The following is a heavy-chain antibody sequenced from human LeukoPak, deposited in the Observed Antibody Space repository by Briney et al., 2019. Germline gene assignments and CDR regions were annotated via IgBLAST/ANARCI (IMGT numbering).Heavy chain of an antibody. D-gene: IGHD2-2*01. J-gene: IGHJ3*02. CDR3: TRGGDIVVVDDAFDI. Sequence: GRSLRLSCTASGFTFGDYATSWVRQAPGKGLEWVGFIRSKAYGGTTEYAASVKGRFTISRDDSKSIAYLQMNSLKTEDTAVYYCTRGGDIVVVDDAFDIWGQGTMVTVSS. V-gene: IGHV3-49*04. CDR2: IRSKAYGGTT. CDR1: GFTFGDYA.